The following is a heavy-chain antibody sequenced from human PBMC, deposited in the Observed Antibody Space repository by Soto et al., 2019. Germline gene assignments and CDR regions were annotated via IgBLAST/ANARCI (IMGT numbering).Heavy chain of an antibody. Sequence: QVQLVESGGGVVQPGRSRRLSCAASGFTFSSYGMHWVRQAPGKGLEWVAVISYDGSNKYYADSVKGRFTISRDNSKNTLYLQMNSLRAEDTAVYYCAKALTVTPPIDYWGQGTLVTVSS. D-gene: IGHD4-4*01. CDR2: ISYDGSNK. V-gene: IGHV3-30*18. J-gene: IGHJ4*02. CDR3: AKALTVTPPIDY. CDR1: GFTFSSYG.